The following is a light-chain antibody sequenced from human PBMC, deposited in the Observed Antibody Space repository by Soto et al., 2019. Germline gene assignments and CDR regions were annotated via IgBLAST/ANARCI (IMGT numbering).Light chain of an antibody. Sequence: EIVLTQSPGNLSLSPGERATLSCRASQSVSNRYLAWYQQKPGQAPRLLMYGASSRATGIPDRFSGSGSGTDFTLTISRLEPEDFAVYYCQQYGSSPRTFGQGTKVEIK. J-gene: IGKJ1*01. CDR1: QSVSNRY. CDR2: GAS. V-gene: IGKV3-20*01. CDR3: QQYGSSPRT.